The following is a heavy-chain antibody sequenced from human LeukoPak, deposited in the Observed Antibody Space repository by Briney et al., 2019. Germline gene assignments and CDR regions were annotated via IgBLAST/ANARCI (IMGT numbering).Heavy chain of an antibody. D-gene: IGHD4-17*01. CDR3: ARDLSTVTTSHTTPDY. V-gene: IGHV1-2*02. J-gene: IGHJ4*02. Sequence: ASVKVSCKASGYTFTGYYVHWVRQAPGQGLEWMGWINPNSGGTNYAQKFQGRVTMTRDTSISTAYMELSRLRSDDTAVYYCARDLSTVTTSHTTPDYWGQGTLVTVSS. CDR1: GYTFTGYY. CDR2: INPNSGGT.